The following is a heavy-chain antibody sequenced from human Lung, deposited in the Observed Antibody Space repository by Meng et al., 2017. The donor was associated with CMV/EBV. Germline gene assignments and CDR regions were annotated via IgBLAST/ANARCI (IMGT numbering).Heavy chain of an antibody. D-gene: IGHD5-24*01. CDR2: IYTSGST. J-gene: IGHJ1*01. V-gene: IGHV4-4*07. CDR1: GGSIISYY. Sequence: VPLREWGPGLCKLTGPVSLTGSALGGSIISYYWSWIRQPAGKGLEWIGRIYTSGSTNYNPSLKSRVTMSVDTSKNQFSLKLSSVTAADTAVYYCARGSRDEAFQHWGQGTLVTVSS. CDR3: ARGSRDEAFQH.